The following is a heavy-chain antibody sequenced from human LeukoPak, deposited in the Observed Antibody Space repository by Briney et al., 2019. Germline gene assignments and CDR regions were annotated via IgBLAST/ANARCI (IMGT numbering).Heavy chain of an antibody. CDR1: GFTFSSYA. CDR2: ISGSGGST. Sequence: PGGSLRLSCAASGFTFSSYAMSWVRQAPGKGLEWVSAISGSGGSTYYADSVKGRFTISRDNSKNTLYLQMNSLGVEDTAVYYCAKTPRATVTTNYWGQGTLVTVSS. V-gene: IGHV3-23*01. D-gene: IGHD4-17*01. CDR3: AKTPRATVTTNY. J-gene: IGHJ4*02.